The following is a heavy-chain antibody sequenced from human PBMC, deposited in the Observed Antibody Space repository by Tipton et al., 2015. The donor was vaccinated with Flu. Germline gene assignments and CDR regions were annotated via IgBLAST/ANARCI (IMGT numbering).Heavy chain of an antibody. CDR2: IHRAGNT. CDR1: GGSIGSPYC. V-gene: IGHV4-38-2*01. Sequence: TLSLTCSVSGGSIGSPYCWGWVRQPPGKGLEWIANIHRAGNTYYNPSLKSRVTLSVDTSKNQFSLKLSSVTAADTAVYYCARQGYLYYFDYWGQGTLVTVSS. J-gene: IGHJ4*02. D-gene: IGHD1-1*01. CDR3: ARQGYLYYFDY.